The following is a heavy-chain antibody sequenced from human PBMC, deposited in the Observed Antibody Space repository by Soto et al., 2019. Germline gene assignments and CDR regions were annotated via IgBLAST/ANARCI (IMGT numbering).Heavy chain of an antibody. CDR2: INHSGST. J-gene: IGHJ4*02. V-gene: IGHV4-34*01. D-gene: IGHD3-9*01. Sequence: SETLSLTCAVYGGSFSGYYWSWIRQPPGKGLEWIGEINHSGSTNYNPSLKSRVTISVDTSKNQFSLNLRSVTAADTAIYYCARQVTYDILAPPCLLDSWGQGTLVTVSS. CDR1: GGSFSGYY. CDR3: ARQVTYDILAPPCLLDS.